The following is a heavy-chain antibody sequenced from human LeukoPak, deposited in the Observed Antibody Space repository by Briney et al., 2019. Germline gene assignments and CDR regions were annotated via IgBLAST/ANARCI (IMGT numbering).Heavy chain of an antibody. CDR3: ARDFRDTSLITYPYFMDV. CDR2: IVSTSSLM. V-gene: IGHV3-21*01. Sequence: GGTLRLSCAASGFTFSTYNMNWVRQAPGKGLEWVSSIVSTSSLMSYSDSVKGRFTISRDNAKNSVYLQMNSLRAEDTAVYYCARDFRDTSLITYPYFMDVWGKGTTVTISS. CDR1: GFTFSTYN. J-gene: IGHJ6*03. D-gene: IGHD3-16*01.